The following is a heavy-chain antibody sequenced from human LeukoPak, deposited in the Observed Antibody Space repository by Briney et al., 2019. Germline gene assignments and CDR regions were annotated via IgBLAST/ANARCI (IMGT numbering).Heavy chain of an antibody. V-gene: IGHV3-13*01. Sequence: GGSLRLSCAASGFTFSIYDFHWVRHVTGKGLEWVSAIGVVGDTYYAGSVKGRFTISRDNAKNSLYLQMNSLRAGDTAVYYCAREARGSRDWSMPEYWGQGTLVTVSS. J-gene: IGHJ4*02. CDR2: IGVVGDT. CDR3: AREARGSRDWSMPEY. CDR1: GFTFSIYD. D-gene: IGHD3-16*01.